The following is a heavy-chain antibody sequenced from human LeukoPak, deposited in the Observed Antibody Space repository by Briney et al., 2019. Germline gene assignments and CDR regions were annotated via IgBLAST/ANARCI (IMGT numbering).Heavy chain of an antibody. CDR2: INTNTGNP. CDR1: GYTFTSYG. J-gene: IGHJ4*02. CDR3: AREGTVTNVDFDY. Sequence: GASVKVSCKASGYTFTSYGISWVRQAPGQGLEWMGWINTNTGNPTYAQGFTGRFVFSLDTSVSTAYLQISSLKAEDTAVYYCAREGTVTNVDFDYWGQGTLVTVSS. V-gene: IGHV7-4-1*02. D-gene: IGHD4-17*01.